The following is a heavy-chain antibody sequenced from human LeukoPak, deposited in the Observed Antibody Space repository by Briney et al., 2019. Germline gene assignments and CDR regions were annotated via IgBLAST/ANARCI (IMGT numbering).Heavy chain of an antibody. CDR2: ISGSGGST. CDR3: AKRGLLWFGDPPVGYFDY. J-gene: IGHJ4*02. D-gene: IGHD3-10*01. CDR1: GFTFSSYA. Sequence: GGSLRLSCAASGFTFSSYAMSWVRQAPGKGLEWVSAISGSGGSTYYADSVKGRFTISRDNSKNTLYLQMNSLRAEDTAVYYCAKRGLLWFGDPPVGYFDYWGQGTLVTVSS. V-gene: IGHV3-23*01.